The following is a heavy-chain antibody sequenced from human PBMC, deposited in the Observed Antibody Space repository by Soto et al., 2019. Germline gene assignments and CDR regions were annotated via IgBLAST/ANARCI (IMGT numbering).Heavy chain of an antibody. D-gene: IGHD2-2*01. Sequence: ASVKVSCKASGGTFSSYTISWVRQAPGQGLEWMGRIIPILGIANYAQKFQGRVTITADKSTSTAYMELSSLRSEDTAVYYCARVGPYIVVVPAAPAPYYFDYWGQGTLVTVSS. CDR2: IIPILGIA. CDR1: GGTFSSYT. V-gene: IGHV1-69*02. CDR3: ARVGPYIVVVPAAPAPYYFDY. J-gene: IGHJ4*02.